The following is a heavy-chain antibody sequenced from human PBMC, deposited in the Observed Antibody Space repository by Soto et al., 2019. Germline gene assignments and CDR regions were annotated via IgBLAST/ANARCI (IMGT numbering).Heavy chain of an antibody. J-gene: IGHJ4*02. CDR2: ISAGGDTT. CDR3: AKSGYSYGRFDN. D-gene: IGHD5-18*01. CDR1: GFTFSSYA. Sequence: EVQLLESGGGLVQPGGSLRLSCAASGFTFSSYAMSWVRQAPGKGLEWVSAISAGGDTTYYADSVKGRFTISRANSKNTLYLQMNSLRGEDRAVYYCAKSGYSYGRFDNWGQGTLVTVSS. V-gene: IGHV3-23*01.